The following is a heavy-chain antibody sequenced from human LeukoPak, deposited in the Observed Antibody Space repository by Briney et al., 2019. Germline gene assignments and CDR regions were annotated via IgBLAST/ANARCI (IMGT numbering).Heavy chain of an antibody. D-gene: IGHD5-24*01. Sequence: SETLSLTCSVSGASIISYHWSWVRQPPGKGLEWIGFVHCSGSTNYNPSLKSRVTISADTSKNQFSLSLTTVTAADTALYYCARSPLESRRDAYNFYFDYWGQGALVTVSS. CDR2: VHCSGST. CDR3: ARSPLESRRDAYNFYFDY. CDR1: GASIISYH. J-gene: IGHJ4*02. V-gene: IGHV4-59*08.